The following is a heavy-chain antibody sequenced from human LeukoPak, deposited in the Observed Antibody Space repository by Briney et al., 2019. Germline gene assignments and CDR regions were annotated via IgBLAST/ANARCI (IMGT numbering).Heavy chain of an antibody. CDR1: GGSISSGGYY. D-gene: IGHD3-22*01. J-gene: IGHJ6*02. V-gene: IGHV4-31*03. CDR2: IYYSGST. CDR3: ARDPHYYDSSGYNYYGMAV. Sequence: SETLSLTCTVSGGSISSGGYYWSWIRQHPGKGLEWIGYIYYSGSTYYNPSLKSRVTISVDTSKNQFSLKLSSVTAADTAVYYCARDPHYYDSSGYNYYGMAVWGQGTTVTVSS.